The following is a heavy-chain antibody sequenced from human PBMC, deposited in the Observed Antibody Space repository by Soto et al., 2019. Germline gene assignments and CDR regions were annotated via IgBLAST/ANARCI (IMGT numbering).Heavy chain of an antibody. V-gene: IGHV1-2*04. CDR3: ARGPGICVRSFDYYMDV. CDR2: INPNSGGT. Sequence: GASVKVSCKASGYTFTGYYMHWVRQAPGQGLEWMGWINPNSGGTNYAQKFQGWVTMTRDTSISTAYMELSRLRSDDTAVYYCARGPGICVRSFDYYMDVWGKGTTVTVSS. J-gene: IGHJ6*03. CDR1: GYTFTGYY. D-gene: IGHD2-21*01.